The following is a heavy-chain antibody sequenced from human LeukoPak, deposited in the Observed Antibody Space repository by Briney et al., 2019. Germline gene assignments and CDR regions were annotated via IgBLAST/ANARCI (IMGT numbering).Heavy chain of an antibody. CDR2: IYSGGST. Sequence: PGGSLRLSCAASGFTVSSNYMNWVRQAPGKGLEWVSLIYSGGSTYYADSVKGRFTISRDNSKNTLYLQMNSLRAEDTAVHYCARDLGRTVAGPFDIWGQGTMVTVAS. D-gene: IGHD1-1*01. J-gene: IGHJ3*02. CDR3: ARDLGRTVAGPFDI. CDR1: GFTVSSNY. V-gene: IGHV3-53*01.